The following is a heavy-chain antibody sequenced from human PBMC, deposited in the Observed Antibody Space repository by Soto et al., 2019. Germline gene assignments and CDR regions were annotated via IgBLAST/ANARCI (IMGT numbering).Heavy chain of an antibody. V-gene: IGHV4-39*01. J-gene: IGHJ5*02. CDR3: ARHRGIENSSSRRYTGAWFDP. D-gene: IGHD6-13*01. CDR1: GGSTASHNYY. Sequence: PXDTLSLTCNVSGGSTASHNYYGAWIRQLPGKGLEWIGSIYYTGSTYYSPSLKSRVTISVDTSKNQFSLSLTSVTASDTAVYYCARHRGIENSSSRRYTGAWFDPWGQGTLVTVSS. CDR2: IYYTGST.